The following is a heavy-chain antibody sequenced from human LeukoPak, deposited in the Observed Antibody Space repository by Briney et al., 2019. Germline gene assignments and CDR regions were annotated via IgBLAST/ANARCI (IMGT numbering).Heavy chain of an antibody. D-gene: IGHD2-21*02. CDR1: GFTFGDYA. V-gene: IGHV3-49*03. CDR3: TTAYCGGDYYSNWFDP. J-gene: IGHJ5*02. CDR2: IRSKAYGGTT. Sequence: GGSLRLSCTASGFTFGDYAMSWFRQAPGKGLEWVGFIRSKAYGGTTEYAASVKGRFTISRDDSKSIAYLQMNSLKTEDAAVYYCTTAYCGGDYYSNWFDPWGQGTLVTVSS.